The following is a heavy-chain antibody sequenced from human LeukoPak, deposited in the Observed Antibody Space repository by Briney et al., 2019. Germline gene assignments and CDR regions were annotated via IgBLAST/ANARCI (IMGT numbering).Heavy chain of an antibody. V-gene: IGHV3-30*02. J-gene: IGHJ3*02. CDR1: GFPFSNYV. Sequence: GESLKISCAASGFPFSNYVMHWVRQAPGKHLEWVAFVRYDGSNRYYADSVKGRFTISRDDSKNTLYLQMNSLRTEDTAVYYCAKEEIDAFDIWGQGTMVTVSS. D-gene: IGHD5-24*01. CDR2: VRYDGSNR. CDR3: AKEEIDAFDI.